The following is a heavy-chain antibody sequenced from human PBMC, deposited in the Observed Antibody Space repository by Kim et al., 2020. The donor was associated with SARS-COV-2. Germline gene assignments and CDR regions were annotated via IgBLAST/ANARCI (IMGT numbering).Heavy chain of an antibody. Sequence: GGSLRLSCAASGFTISNYWMSWVRQAPGKGLEVVANIKQDGSDKYYVGSVKGRFTISRDNTKNSLYLQMDSLRAEDSAVYYCASGRYSSFWGQGTLVTVS. D-gene: IGHD6-19*01. CDR3: ASGRYSSF. CDR2: IKQDGSDK. CDR1: GFTISNYW. V-gene: IGHV3-7*01. J-gene: IGHJ4*02.